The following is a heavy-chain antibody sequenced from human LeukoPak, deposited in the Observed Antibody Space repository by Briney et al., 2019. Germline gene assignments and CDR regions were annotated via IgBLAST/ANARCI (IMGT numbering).Heavy chain of an antibody. CDR2: IYYSGST. Sequence: SETLSLTCTVSGGSISSGDYYWSWIRQPPGKGLEWIGYIYYSGSTYYNPSLKSRVTISVDTSKNQFSLKLSSVTAADTAVYYCARASGNYRAFAYWGQGTLVTVSS. V-gene: IGHV4-30-4*01. CDR3: ARASGNYRAFAY. CDR1: GGSISSGDYY. D-gene: IGHD1-1*01. J-gene: IGHJ4*02.